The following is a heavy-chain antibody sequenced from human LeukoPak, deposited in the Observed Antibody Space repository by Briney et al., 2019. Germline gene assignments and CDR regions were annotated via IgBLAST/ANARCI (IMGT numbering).Heavy chain of an antibody. J-gene: IGHJ4*02. CDR2: IYYSGST. V-gene: IGHV4-30-4*02. CDR3: VRDRELFY. D-gene: IGHD1-7*01. Sequence: SETLSLTCTVSGGSISSGDYYWSWIRQPPGKGLEWIGYIYYSGSTYYNPSLKSRVTISADTSKNQFSLKLSSVTAADTAVYYCVRDRELFYWGQGTLVTVSS. CDR1: GGSISSGDYY.